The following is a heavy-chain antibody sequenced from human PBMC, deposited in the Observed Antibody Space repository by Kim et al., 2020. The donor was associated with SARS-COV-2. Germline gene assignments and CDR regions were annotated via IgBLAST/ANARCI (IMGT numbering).Heavy chain of an antibody. V-gene: IGHV3-9*01. CDR1: GFNFGESA. J-gene: IGHJ6*02. CDR3: AKDKTLREHHVMDV. CDR2: ISWNSGSI. D-gene: IGHD1-26*01. Sequence: GGSLILSCVVAGFNFGESAMHWVRQAPGKGLEWVSGISWNSGSIGYAASVKGRFTISRDNAKNTLYLQMNSLRAADTAVYYCAKDKTLREHHVMDVWGQG.